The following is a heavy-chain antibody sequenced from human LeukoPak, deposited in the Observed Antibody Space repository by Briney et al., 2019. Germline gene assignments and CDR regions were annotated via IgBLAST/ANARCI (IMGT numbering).Heavy chain of an antibody. CDR3: ARVYPFGVVTQDY. CDR2: INSDGSST. CDR1: GFTFSSYW. J-gene: IGHJ4*02. Sequence: PGGSLRLSCAASGFTFSSYWMHWVRQAPGKGLVWVSRINSDGSSTSYADSVKGRFTISRDNAKNTLYLQMNSLRAEDTAVYYCARVYPFGVVTQDYWGQGTLVTVSS. D-gene: IGHD3-3*01. V-gene: IGHV3-74*01.